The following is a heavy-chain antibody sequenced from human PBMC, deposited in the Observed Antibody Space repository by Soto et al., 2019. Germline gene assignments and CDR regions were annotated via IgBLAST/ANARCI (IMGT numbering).Heavy chain of an antibody. CDR2: IYHTGST. Sequence: SETLSLTCTVSGGSVNSDNYYWSWIRQPPGRGLDWIGYIYHTGSTNYNPSLNSRVTISVDTSSNQFSLKLNSVTAADTAVYYCAREFSNSPEAFDSWGQGTLVTVSS. V-gene: IGHV4-61*01. J-gene: IGHJ4*02. CDR3: AREFSNSPEAFDS. D-gene: IGHD6-6*01. CDR1: GGSVNSDNYY.